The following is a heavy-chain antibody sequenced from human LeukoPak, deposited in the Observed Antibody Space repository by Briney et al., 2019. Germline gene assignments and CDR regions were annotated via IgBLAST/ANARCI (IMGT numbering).Heavy chain of an antibody. CDR3: AKDLNRGLPDY. Sequence: PGGSLRLSCAASGFSFSSYGMDWVRQAPGKGLEWVAVISDDGSNEYYADSVKGRFTISRDNSKNMLYLQMSSLRAEDTAVYYCAKDLNRGLPDYWGQGTLVIVSS. CDR1: GFSFSSYG. J-gene: IGHJ4*02. V-gene: IGHV3-30*18. CDR2: ISDDGSNE. D-gene: IGHD2-21*01.